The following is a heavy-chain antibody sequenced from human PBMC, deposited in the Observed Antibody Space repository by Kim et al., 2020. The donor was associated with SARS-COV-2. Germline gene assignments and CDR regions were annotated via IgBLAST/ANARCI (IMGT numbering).Heavy chain of an antibody. Sequence: ASVKVSCKASGYTFNRYGIVWVRQAPGQGLEWMGWINLYNGNITYAQKFQGRATISADMSTSTAYMDLRRLRSYDTAVYYCAREVPYYFDSWGQGSLVTVAS. J-gene: IGHJ4*02. CDR2: INLYNGNI. CDR3: AREVPYYFDS. CDR1: GYTFNRYG. V-gene: IGHV1-18*01.